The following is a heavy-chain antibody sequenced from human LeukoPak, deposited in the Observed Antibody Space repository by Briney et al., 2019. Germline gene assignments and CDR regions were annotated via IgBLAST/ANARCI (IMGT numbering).Heavy chain of an antibody. CDR1: GGSISSYY. J-gene: IGHJ6*03. D-gene: IGHD6-13*01. CDR2: IYISGST. V-gene: IGHV4-4*07. CDR3: ARDLRQQLVSGYYYYMDV. Sequence: SETLSLTCTVSGGSISSYYWSWIRQPAGKGLEWIGRIYISGSTNYNPSLKSRVTMSVDTSKNQFSLKLSSVTAADTAVYYCARDLRQQLVSGYYYYMDVWGKGTTVTVSS.